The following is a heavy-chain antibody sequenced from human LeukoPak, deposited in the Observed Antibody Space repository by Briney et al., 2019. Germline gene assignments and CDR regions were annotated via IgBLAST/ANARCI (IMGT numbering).Heavy chain of an antibody. V-gene: IGHV4-38-2*02. Sequence: PSETLSLMYSVAGYVIRSGYFWALIRQPPGKGLEWIASVYHNGSAFYNPSLKSRASISVDTSSNQFSLTLTSVSVADTAVYHCSRLSSWIVAFWGQGSVVTVSS. CDR1: GYVIRSGYF. D-gene: IGHD6-13*01. J-gene: IGHJ1*01. CDR2: VYHNGSA. CDR3: SRLSSWIVAF.